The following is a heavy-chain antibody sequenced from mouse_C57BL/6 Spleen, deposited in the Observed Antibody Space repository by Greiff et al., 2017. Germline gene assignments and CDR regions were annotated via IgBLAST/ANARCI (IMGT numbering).Heavy chain of an antibody. CDR1: GYTFTSYW. Sequence: VQLQQPGAELVKPGASVKLSCKASGYTFTSYWMHWVKQRPGQGLEWIGMIHPNSGSTNYNEKFKSKATLTVDKSSSTAYMQLSSLTSEDSAVYYCARVNWVYAMDYWGQGTSVTVSS. V-gene: IGHV1-64*01. D-gene: IGHD4-1*01. CDR2: IHPNSGST. J-gene: IGHJ4*01. CDR3: ARVNWVYAMDY.